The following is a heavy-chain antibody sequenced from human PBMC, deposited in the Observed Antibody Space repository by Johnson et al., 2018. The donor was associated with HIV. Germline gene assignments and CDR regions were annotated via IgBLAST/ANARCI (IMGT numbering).Heavy chain of an antibody. D-gene: IGHD3-10*01. CDR1: GFTFSSYA. J-gene: IGHJ3*01. Sequence: VQLVESGGGVVQPGGSLRLSCAASGFTFSSYAMSWVRQAPGKGLEWVSAISGSGGSTYSEDSVKGRFTISRDNAKNSLYLQMNRLRAEDTAVYYCAIGRGEFPRHAFDVWGQGTMVTVSS. CDR2: ISGSGGST. CDR3: AIGRGEFPRHAFDV. V-gene: IGHV3-23*04.